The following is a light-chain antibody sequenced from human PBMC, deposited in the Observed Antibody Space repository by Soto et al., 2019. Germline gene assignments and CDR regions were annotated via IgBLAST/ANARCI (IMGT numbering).Light chain of an antibody. CDR3: MQGTHSWT. J-gene: IGKJ1*01. Sequence: DVVMTQSQLSLPVTLGQPASISCRSSQSLVYSYGNTYLNWFQQRPGQSPRRIIYKVSNRDSGVPDRFSGSESGTDFTLKISMVEAEDVVVYYCMQGTHSWTFGQGNKVEIK. V-gene: IGKV2-30*01. CDR2: KVS. CDR1: QSLVYSYGNTY.